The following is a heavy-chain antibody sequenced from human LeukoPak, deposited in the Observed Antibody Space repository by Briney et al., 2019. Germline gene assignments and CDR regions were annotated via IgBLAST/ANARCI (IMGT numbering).Heavy chain of an antibody. Sequence: PSETLSLTCTVSGGSISSSSYYWGWIRQPPGKGLEWIGSIYYSGSTYYNPSLKSRVTISVDTSKNQFSLKLSSVTAADTAVYYCARLDCSSTSCPPYWSQGTLVTVSS. D-gene: IGHD2-2*01. CDR2: IYYSGST. CDR3: ARLDCSSTSCPPY. J-gene: IGHJ4*02. V-gene: IGHV4-39*01. CDR1: GGSISSSSYY.